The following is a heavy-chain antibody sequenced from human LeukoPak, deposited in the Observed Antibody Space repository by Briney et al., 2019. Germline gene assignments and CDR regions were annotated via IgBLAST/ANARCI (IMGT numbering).Heavy chain of an antibody. CDR2: IYYSGST. D-gene: IGHD3-9*01. CDR1: GGSSSSSSYY. V-gene: IGHV4-39*01. J-gene: IGHJ3*02. CDR3: ARPYYDILTGYYNDAFDI. Sequence: SETLSLTCTVSGGSSSSSSYYWGWIRQPPGKGLEWIGSIYYSGSTYYNPSLKSRVTISVDTSKNQFSLKLSSVTAADTAVYYCARPYYDILTGYYNDAFDIWGQGTMVTVSS.